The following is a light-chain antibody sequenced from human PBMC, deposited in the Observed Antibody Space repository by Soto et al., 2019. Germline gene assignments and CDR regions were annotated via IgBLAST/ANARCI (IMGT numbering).Light chain of an antibody. CDR3: ASYTSSSSYV. V-gene: IGLV2-14*03. CDR1: SSDVGGYNY. CDR2: DVS. J-gene: IGLJ1*01. Sequence: QSALTQPASVSGSPGQSITISCTGTSSDVGGYNYVSWYQQHPGKAPKVMIYDVSHRPSGVSDRFSGSKSDNTASLTISGLQADDEADYYCASYTSSSSYVFGTGTKVTVL.